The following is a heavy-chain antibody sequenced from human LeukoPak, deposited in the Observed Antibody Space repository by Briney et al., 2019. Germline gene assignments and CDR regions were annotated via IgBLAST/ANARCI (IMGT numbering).Heavy chain of an antibody. CDR2: IREDGTEK. CDR1: GGSFSGYY. CDR3: ARHVGISF. Sequence: ETLSLTCAVYGGSFSGYYWSWIRQPPGKGLEWVANIREDGTEKNYVDSVKGRFTISRDNAKNSLFLQMSNLRDDDTAIYYCARHVGISFWGPGTLVTVSS. V-gene: IGHV3-7*01. D-gene: IGHD7-27*01. J-gene: IGHJ4*02.